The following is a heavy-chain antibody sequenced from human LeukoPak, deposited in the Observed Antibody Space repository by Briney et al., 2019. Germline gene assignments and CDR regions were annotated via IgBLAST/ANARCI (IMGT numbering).Heavy chain of an antibody. CDR1: GGSISSYY. J-gene: IGHJ2*01. Sequence: PSETLSLTCTVSGGSISSYYWSWIRQPPGKGLEWIGYIYYSGSTNYNPSLKSRVTISVDTSKNQFSLKLSSVTAADTAVYYCARVEYSSSSSWYFDLWGRGTLATVSS. CDR3: ARVEYSSSSSWYFDL. CDR2: IYYSGST. D-gene: IGHD6-6*01. V-gene: IGHV4-59*08.